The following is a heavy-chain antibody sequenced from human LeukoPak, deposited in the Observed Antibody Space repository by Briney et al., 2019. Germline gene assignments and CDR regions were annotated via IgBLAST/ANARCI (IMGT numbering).Heavy chain of an antibody. CDR3: AKGEVGYSYGPFDY. D-gene: IGHD5-18*01. Sequence: GGSLRLSCAASGFTFSSYGMHWVRQAPGKGLEWVAVISYDGSNKDYADSVKGRFTISRDNSKNTLYLQMNSLRAEDTAVYYCAKGEVGYSYGPFDYWGQGTLVTVSS. CDR1: GFTFSSYG. J-gene: IGHJ4*02. V-gene: IGHV3-30*18. CDR2: ISYDGSNK.